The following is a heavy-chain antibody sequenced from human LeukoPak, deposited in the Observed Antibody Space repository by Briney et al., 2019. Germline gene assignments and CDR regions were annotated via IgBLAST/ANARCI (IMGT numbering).Heavy chain of an antibody. CDR3: ARVEGNGWSAY. D-gene: IGHD6-19*01. CDR2: IKYDGTQK. CDR1: EFTFSSYW. Sequence: GGSLRLSCVTSEFTFSSYWMSWVRQAPGRGLEWVAHIKYDGTQKNYLDSVRGRFTVSRDNTNNSLYLHMSSLRFEDTALYYCARVEGNGWSAYWGQGTLVTVSS. V-gene: IGHV3-7*04. J-gene: IGHJ4*02.